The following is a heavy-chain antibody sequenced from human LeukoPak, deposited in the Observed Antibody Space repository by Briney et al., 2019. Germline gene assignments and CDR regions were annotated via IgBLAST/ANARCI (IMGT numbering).Heavy chain of an antibody. V-gene: IGHV1-18*01. CDR1: GYTFTSYG. CDR2: ISAYNGNT. D-gene: IGHD3-10*01. Sequence: ASVKVSCKASGYTFTSYGISWVRQAPGQGLEWMGWISAYNGNTKYAQKLQGRATMTTDTFTSTAYMELWSLRSDDTAVYYCAREVWFGTKLDYWGQGTLVTVSS. J-gene: IGHJ4*02. CDR3: AREVWFGTKLDY.